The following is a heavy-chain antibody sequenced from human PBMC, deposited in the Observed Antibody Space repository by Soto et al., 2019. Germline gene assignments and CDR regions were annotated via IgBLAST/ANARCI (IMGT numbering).Heavy chain of an antibody. J-gene: IGHJ5*02. CDR2: INQSGSP. Sequence: QVQLQESGPGLVKPSGTLSLTCAVSSGTISSSNWWTWVRQPPGKGLEWIGEINQSGSPNYNPSLRSRVTISADKSKSQFFLKLSSVTVAGPAIYCCAGLGMVAAHREFDPWGQGTLVTVSS. D-gene: IGHD2-15*01. CDR3: AGLGMVAAHREFDP. V-gene: IGHV4-4*01. CDR1: SGTISSSNW.